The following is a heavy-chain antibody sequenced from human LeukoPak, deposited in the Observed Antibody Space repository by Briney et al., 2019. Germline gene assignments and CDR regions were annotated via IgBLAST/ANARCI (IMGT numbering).Heavy chain of an antibody. CDR1: AGSISSGGYY. J-gene: IGHJ2*01. V-gene: IGHV4-31*03. Sequence: PSESLSLTCTVAAGSISSGGYYWSWIRQHPGKGLEWIGYIYYSGSTYYPPSLKNRVTISVATSKNQFSLRLSSVTAMDTAVYYCARGGGGYSWYFDLWGRGTLVTVSS. D-gene: IGHD5-12*01. CDR2: IYYSGST. CDR3: ARGGGGYSWYFDL.